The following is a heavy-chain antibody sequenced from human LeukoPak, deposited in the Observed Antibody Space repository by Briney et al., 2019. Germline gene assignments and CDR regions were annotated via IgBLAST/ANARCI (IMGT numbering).Heavy chain of an antibody. CDR1: GITFRSLW. CDR3: ARDFSPIQH. V-gene: IGHV3-7*01. CDR2: IKPDGSEV. Sequence: PGGSLRLSCAASGITFRSLWMSWFRQAPREGLEWVADIKPDGSEVHYVPAVKGRFTISRDNALYLQMNSLRAEDTAVYYCARDFSPIQHWGQGTLVTVSS. J-gene: IGHJ1*01.